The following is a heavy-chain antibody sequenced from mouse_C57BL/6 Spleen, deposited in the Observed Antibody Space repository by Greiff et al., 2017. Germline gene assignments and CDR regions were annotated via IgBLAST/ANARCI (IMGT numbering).Heavy chain of an antibody. J-gene: IGHJ1*03. Sequence: VLLQQSGPGLVQPSQSLSITCTVSGFSLTSYGVHWVRQSPGKGLEWLGVIWRGGSTDYNAAFMSRLSITKDNSKSQVFFKMNSLQADDTAIYCCAKNKDVGDYWYFDVWGTGTTVTVSS. CDR3: AKNKDVGDYWYFDV. CDR2: IWRGGST. V-gene: IGHV2-5*01. D-gene: IGHD1-3*01. CDR1: GFSLTSYG.